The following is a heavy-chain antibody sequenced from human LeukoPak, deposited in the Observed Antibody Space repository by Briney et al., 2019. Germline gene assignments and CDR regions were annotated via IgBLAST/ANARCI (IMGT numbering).Heavy chain of an antibody. V-gene: IGHV3-30*04. D-gene: IGHD3-9*01. CDR3: ARGGRGYDILTGYSNYYYYYYMDV. CDR2: IAYDGSNK. J-gene: IGHJ6*03. Sequence: GGSLRLSCAASGFTFSSYAMHWVRQAPGKGLEWVAVIAYDGSNKYYADSVKGRFTISRDNAKNSLYLQMNSLRAEDTALYYCARGGRGYDILTGYSNYYYYYYMDVWGTGTTVTVSS. CDR1: GFTFSSYA.